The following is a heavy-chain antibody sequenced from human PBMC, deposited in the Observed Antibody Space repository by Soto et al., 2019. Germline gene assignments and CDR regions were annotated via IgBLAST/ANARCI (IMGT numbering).Heavy chain of an antibody. CDR1: GYSFTSYW. Sequence: GESLKISCKGSGYSFTSYWISWVRQMPGKGLEWMGRIDPSDSYTNYSPSFQGHVTISVDTSKNYFSLKLSFVTAADTAVYYCARALPVSRYCISIDCPRSGMDVWGQGTTVTVSS. CDR2: IDPSDSYT. D-gene: IGHD2-2*01. J-gene: IGHJ6*02. CDR3: ARALPVSRYCISIDCPRSGMDV. V-gene: IGHV5-10-1*01.